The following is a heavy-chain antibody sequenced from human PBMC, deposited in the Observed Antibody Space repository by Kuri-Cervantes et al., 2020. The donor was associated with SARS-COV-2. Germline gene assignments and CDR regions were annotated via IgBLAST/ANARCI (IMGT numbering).Heavy chain of an antibody. V-gene: IGHV4-39*01. D-gene: IGHD3-10*01. CDR3: ARHSAFGELLYWFDP. Sequence: SETLSLTCTVSGASISSSTYYWGWIRQPPGKGLEWIGSIYYSGSTYYNPSLKSRVTISVDMSKNRFSLKLSSVTAADTAVYYCARHSAFGELLYWFDPWGQGTLVTVSS. CDR1: GASISSSTYY. CDR2: IYYSGST. J-gene: IGHJ5*02.